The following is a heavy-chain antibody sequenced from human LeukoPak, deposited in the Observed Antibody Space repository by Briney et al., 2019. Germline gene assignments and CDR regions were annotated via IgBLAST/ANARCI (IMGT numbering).Heavy chain of an antibody. CDR2: ISSSSSTI. CDR1: GFTFSSYS. CDR3: AGEGLGNYFDY. Sequence: GGSLRLSCAASGFTFSSYSMNWVRQAPGKGLEWVSYISSSSSTIYYADSVKGRFTISRDNSKNTLYLQMNSLRAEDTAVYYCAGEGLGNYFDYWGQGTLVTVSS. D-gene: IGHD5-12*01. V-gene: IGHV3-48*01. J-gene: IGHJ4*02.